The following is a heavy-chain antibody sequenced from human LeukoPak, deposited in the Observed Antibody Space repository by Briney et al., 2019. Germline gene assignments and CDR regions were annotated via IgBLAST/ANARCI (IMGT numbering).Heavy chain of an antibody. CDR1: GFTFSSYE. J-gene: IGHJ4*02. Sequence: GGSLRLSCEASGFTFSSYEMNWVRQAPGKGLEWVSYISSSGNTIYYADSVKGRFTISRENAKNSLYLQMNSLRAEDTAVYYCAKGVAGTFNYWGQGTLVTVSS. D-gene: IGHD6-19*01. CDR2: ISSSGNTI. V-gene: IGHV3-48*03. CDR3: AKGVAGTFNY.